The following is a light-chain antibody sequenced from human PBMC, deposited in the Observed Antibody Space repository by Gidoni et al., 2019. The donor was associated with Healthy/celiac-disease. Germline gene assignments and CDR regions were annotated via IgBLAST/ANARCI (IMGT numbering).Light chain of an antibody. Sequence: DIQMPQSPSSLSASVGDSVTITCRASQSISSYLKWYQQKPGKAPKLLIYAASSLQSGVPSRLSGRGSGTDFTLTISSLQPEEFATYYCQQSYSTPPTFGHGTKLEIK. CDR3: QQSYSTPPT. V-gene: IGKV1-39*01. CDR1: QSISSY. J-gene: IGKJ2*01. CDR2: AAS.